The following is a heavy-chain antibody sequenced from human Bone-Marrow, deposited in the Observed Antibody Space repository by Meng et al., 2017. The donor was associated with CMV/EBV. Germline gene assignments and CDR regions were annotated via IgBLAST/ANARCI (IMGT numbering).Heavy chain of an antibody. V-gene: IGHV4-59*01. CDR3: ASSPVDSRGYYPPNWFDP. CDR2: IYYSGST. D-gene: IGHD3-22*01. Sequence: SETLSPTCTVSGGSISSFYWSWIRQPPGKGLEWIGYIYYSGSTNYNPSLKSRVTISVDTPKNQFSLKLSSVTAADTAVYHCASSPVDSRGYYPPNWFDPWGQGTLVTVSS. J-gene: IGHJ5*02. CDR1: GGSISSFY.